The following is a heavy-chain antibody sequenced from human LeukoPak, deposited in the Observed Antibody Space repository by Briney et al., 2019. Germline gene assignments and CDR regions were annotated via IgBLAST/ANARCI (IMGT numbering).Heavy chain of an antibody. D-gene: IGHD6-19*01. CDR3: ARVALSSGWNPLDY. Sequence: GGSLRLSCAASGFTFSSYRMSWVRQAPGKGLEWVANIKQDGSEKYYVDSVKGRLTISRDNAKNSLSLQMNSLRAEDTAVYYCARVALSSGWNPLDYWGQGTLVTVSS. V-gene: IGHV3-7*01. CDR1: GFTFSSYR. J-gene: IGHJ4*02. CDR2: IKQDGSEK.